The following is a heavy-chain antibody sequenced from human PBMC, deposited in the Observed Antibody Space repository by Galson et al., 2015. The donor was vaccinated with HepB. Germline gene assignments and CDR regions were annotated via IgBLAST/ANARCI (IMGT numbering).Heavy chain of an antibody. D-gene: IGHD5-24*01. V-gene: IGHV3-30*18. CDR3: AKDDGLY. Sequence: SLRLSCAASGFTFSSYGMHWVRQAPGKGLEWVAVISYDGSNKYYADSVKGRFTISRDNSKNTLYLQMNSLRAEDTAVYYCAKDDGLYWGQGTLVTVSS. CDR2: ISYDGSNK. CDR1: GFTFSSYG. J-gene: IGHJ4*02.